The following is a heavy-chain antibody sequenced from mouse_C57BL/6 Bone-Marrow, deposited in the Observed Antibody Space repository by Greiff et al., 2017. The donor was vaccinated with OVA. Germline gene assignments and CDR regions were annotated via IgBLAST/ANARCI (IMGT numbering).Heavy chain of an antibody. J-gene: IGHJ4*01. D-gene: IGHD2-4*01. CDR2: IYPGDGDT. Sequence: VHLVESGPELVKPGASVKISCKASGYAFSSSWMNWVKQRPGKGLEWIGRIYPGDGDTNYNGKFKGKATLTADKSSSTAYMQLSSLTSEDSAVYFCATVYYDYDEGDAMDYWGQGTSVTVSS. V-gene: IGHV1-82*01. CDR1: GYAFSSSW. CDR3: ATVYYDYDEGDAMDY.